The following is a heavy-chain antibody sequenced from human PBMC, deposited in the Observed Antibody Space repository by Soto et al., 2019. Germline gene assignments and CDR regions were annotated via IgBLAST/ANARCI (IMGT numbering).Heavy chain of an antibody. J-gene: IGHJ4*02. V-gene: IGHV2-5*01. D-gene: IGHD3-10*01. CDR2: IYWNDDK. CDR3: AQSPSGAAPYY. Sequence: SVPTLVNPTQTLTLTCTLSGFSVSARGVGVVWIRQPPGKALEWLGIIYWNDDKQYNPSLKSRLAITKDTSKNQVVVTMTNLEPVHNAQYYCAQSPSGAAPYYWGQVILVRVS. CDR1: GFSVSARGVG.